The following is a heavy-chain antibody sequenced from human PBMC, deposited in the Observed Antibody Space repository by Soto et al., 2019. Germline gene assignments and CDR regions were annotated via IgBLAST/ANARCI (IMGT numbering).Heavy chain of an antibody. CDR1: GYTFTSYA. J-gene: IGHJ4*02. CDR2: INAGNGNT. D-gene: IGHD1-26*01. CDR3: ARDVGATGD. Sequence: QVQLVQSGAEVKKPGASVKVSCKASGYTFTSYAMPWVRQAPGQRLEWMGWINAGNGNTKYSQKLQGGVTITGDTSACTAYMELSSLRSEDTAVYCCARDVGATGDWGQGTLVTVSS. V-gene: IGHV1-3*01.